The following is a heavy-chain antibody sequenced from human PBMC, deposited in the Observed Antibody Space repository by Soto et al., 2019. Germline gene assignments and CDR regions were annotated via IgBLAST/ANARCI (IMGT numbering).Heavy chain of an antibody. J-gene: IGHJ4*02. CDR1: GYTFTSYG. CDR3: ARDRRAVAGQHSDY. V-gene: IGHV1-18*01. Sequence: QVQLVQSGAEVKKPGASVKVSCKASGYTFTSYGISWVRQAPGQGLEWMGWISAYKGNTNYAKKLQGRVTMTTDTTTGTADEEQRSLRSDDTAVYYCARDRRAVAGQHSDYWGQGTLVTVSS. D-gene: IGHD6-19*01. CDR2: ISAYKGNT.